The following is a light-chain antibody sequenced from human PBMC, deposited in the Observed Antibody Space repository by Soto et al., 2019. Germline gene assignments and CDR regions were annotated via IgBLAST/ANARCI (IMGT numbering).Light chain of an antibody. CDR3: SSFRSGTTL. J-gene: IGLJ1*01. CDR1: SSDIGGYNF. V-gene: IGLV2-14*01. CDR2: EVS. Sequence: ALTQPASVSGSPGQSITISCTGTSSDIGGYNFVSWYHQHPGKAPKLMIYEVSNRPSGVSDRFSGSKSGNTASLTISGLQAEDEADYYCSSFRSGTTLFGTGTKVTVL.